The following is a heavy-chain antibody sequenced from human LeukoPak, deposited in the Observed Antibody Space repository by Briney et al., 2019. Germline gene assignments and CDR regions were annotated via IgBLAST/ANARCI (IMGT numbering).Heavy chain of an antibody. D-gene: IGHD5-12*01. CDR2: VSAYNGKT. CDR3: ARAVSVATPYFDY. CDR1: GYTFRNYA. J-gene: IGHJ4*02. Sequence: ASVKVSCEASGYTFRNYAIHWVRRAAGQGLEWMGWVSAYNGKTYYSQKFQGRVTMTTDTSTSTAYMELMGLRSDDSAVYYCARAVSVATPYFDYWGQGTLVTVSS. V-gene: IGHV1-18*04.